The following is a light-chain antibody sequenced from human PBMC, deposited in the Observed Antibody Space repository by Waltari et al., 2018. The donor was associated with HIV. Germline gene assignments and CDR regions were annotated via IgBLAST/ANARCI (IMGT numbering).Light chain of an antibody. CDR2: GNS. CDR3: QSYDRSLSAWV. CDR1: SSNIGADYH. J-gene: IGLJ3*02. Sequence: QSVLAQSPSVSGAPGQRVTISCTGSSSNIGADYHVYWYQHLPGTAPKLLIYGNSNRPSGVPNRFSGSKSDTSASLAITGLQAEDEADYYCQSYDRSLSAWVFGGGTRLNVL. V-gene: IGLV1-40*01.